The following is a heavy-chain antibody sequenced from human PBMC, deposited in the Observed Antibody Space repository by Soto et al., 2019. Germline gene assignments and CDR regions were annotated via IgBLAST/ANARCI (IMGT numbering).Heavy chain of an antibody. CDR2: IYPSDSDP. Sequence: GESLKISCQVSGYTFTIYWIGWVRQMPGKGLEWMGIIYPSDSDPRYSPSFQGQVTISADQSINTAYLQWDSLKASDTAIYYCARPANTVADHFDLWGQGTPVTVSS. CDR3: ARPANTVADHFDL. V-gene: IGHV5-51*01. CDR1: GYTFTIYW. D-gene: IGHD4-17*01. J-gene: IGHJ4*02.